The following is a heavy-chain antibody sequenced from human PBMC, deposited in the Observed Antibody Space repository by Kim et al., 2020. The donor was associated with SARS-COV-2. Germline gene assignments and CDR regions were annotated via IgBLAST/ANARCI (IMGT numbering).Heavy chain of an antibody. CDR1: GFTVSSNY. D-gene: IGHD2-15*01. CDR3: ARGGRYNGMDV. CDR2: INSGGST. J-gene: IGHJ6*02. V-gene: IGHV3-66*02. Sequence: GGSLRLSCAASGFTVSSNYMYWVRQAPGKGLEWVSIINSGGSTYYADSVKGRFTISRDNSKNTMYLQMNNVRVEDTAVYYCARGGRYNGMDVWGQGTTVTVSS.